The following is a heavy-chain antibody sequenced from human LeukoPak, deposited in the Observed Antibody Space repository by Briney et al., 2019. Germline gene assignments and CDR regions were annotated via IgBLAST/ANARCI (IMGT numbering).Heavy chain of an antibody. D-gene: IGHD2-15*01. CDR2: IYYSGST. J-gene: IGHJ4*02. Sequence: SETLSLTCTVSGGSISSGDYSWSWIRQPPGKGLEWIGYIYYSGSTYYNPSLKSRVTISVDTSKNQFSLKLSSVTAADTAVYYCARDRSAVVAATHYDYWGQGTLVTVSS. CDR1: GGSISSGDYS. V-gene: IGHV4-30-4*01. CDR3: ARDRSAVVAATHYDY.